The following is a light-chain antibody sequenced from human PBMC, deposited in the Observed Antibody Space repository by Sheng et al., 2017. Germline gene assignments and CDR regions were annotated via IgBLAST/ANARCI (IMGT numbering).Light chain of an antibody. V-gene: IGKV3-15*01. CDR2: DAS. J-gene: IGKJ4*01. CDR3: QQYNSWPLT. Sequence: IVMTQSPATLSVSPGERATLSCRASESISSKLAWYQQKRGQSPRLLIYDASTRATGIPARFSGSGSGTEFTLSISSLQSEDFAVYYCQQYNSWPLTFGGGTKVDLK. CDR1: ESISSK.